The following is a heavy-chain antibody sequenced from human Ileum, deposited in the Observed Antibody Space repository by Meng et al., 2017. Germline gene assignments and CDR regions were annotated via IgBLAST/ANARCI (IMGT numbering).Heavy chain of an antibody. CDR1: GGSFSGYY. CDR2: INHSGST. J-gene: IGHJ4*02. CDR3: ARSGVLLWFGEDY. Sequence: QVQLQQWGAGLLKPSETLSLTCAVYGGSFSGYYWSWIRQPPGKGLEWIGEINHSGSTNYNPSLKSRVTISVDTSKNQFSLKLSSVTAADTAVYYCARSGVLLWFGEDYWGQGTLVTVSS. V-gene: IGHV4-34*01. D-gene: IGHD3-10*01.